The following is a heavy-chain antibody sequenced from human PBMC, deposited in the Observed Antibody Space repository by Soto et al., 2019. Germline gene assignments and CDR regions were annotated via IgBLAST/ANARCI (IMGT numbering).Heavy chain of an antibody. V-gene: IGHV3-30*03. CDR3: ARDSVITIFGVVNSYYYGMDV. CDR2: ISYDGNNK. D-gene: IGHD3-3*01. CDR1: EFTFSNYA. Sequence: PGGSLSLSCAASEFTFSNYAMHWVRQAPGKGLQWLAVISYDGNNKYYADSVEGRFTISRDNSKNTVYLQMNSLRAEDTAVYYCARDSVITIFGVVNSYYYGMDVWGQGTTVTVSS. J-gene: IGHJ6*02.